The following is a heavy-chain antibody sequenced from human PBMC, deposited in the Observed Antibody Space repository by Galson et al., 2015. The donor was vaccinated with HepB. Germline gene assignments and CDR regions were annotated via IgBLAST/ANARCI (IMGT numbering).Heavy chain of an antibody. CDR3: ARASPWSGSDY. J-gene: IGHJ4*02. CDR2: INPNSGFT. CDR1: GYIFTGYY. V-gene: IGHV1-2*02. D-gene: IGHD3-3*01. Sequence: SVKVSCKASGYIFTGYYIHWVRQAPGQGLEWMGWINPNSGFTSYAQNFRGRVTMTSDTSINTAYMEVNSLRSDDTAVFYCARASPWSGSDYWGQGTLVTVSS.